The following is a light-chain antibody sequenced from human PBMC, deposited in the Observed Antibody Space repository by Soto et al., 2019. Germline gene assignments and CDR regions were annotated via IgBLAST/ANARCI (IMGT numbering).Light chain of an antibody. V-gene: IGKV3-11*01. CDR3: QQYGISPLT. CDR1: QSVSSY. CDR2: DAS. Sequence: EIVLTQSPATLSLSPGERATLSCRASQSVSSYLAWYQQKPGRAPRLLIYDASNRATGIPARFSGSGSGTDFTLTISRLEPEDFAVYYCQQYGISPLTFGQGTKVDIK. J-gene: IGKJ1*01.